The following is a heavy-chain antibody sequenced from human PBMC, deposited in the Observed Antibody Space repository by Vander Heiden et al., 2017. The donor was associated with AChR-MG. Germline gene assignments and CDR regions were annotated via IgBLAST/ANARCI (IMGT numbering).Heavy chain of an antibody. CDR3: ARVGLRLGELSA. Sequence: QVQLVQSGAEVKKPGSSVTVSCKASGGPFGSYAISLGRQAPGQGVEWMGGIIPIFGTANYAQKFQGRVTITADKSTSTADMELSSLRSEDTAVYYCARVGLRLGELSAWGQGTLVTVSS. V-gene: IGHV1-69*06. CDR2: IIPIFGTA. J-gene: IGHJ5*02. D-gene: IGHD3-16*02. CDR1: GGPFGSYA.